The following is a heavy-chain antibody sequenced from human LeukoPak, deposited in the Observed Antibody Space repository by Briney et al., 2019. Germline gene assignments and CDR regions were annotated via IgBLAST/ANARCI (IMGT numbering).Heavy chain of an antibody. CDR3: ARLGPQLVTDY. J-gene: IGHJ4*02. CDR2: IYYSGST. D-gene: IGHD6-13*01. V-gene: IGHV4-39*01. Sequence: SETLSLTCTVSGGSISSSSYYWGWLRQPPGKGLEWIGSIYYSGSTYYNPSLKSRVTISVDTSKNQFSLKLSSVTAADTAVYYCARLGPQLVTDYWGQGTLVTVSS. CDR1: GGSISSSSYY.